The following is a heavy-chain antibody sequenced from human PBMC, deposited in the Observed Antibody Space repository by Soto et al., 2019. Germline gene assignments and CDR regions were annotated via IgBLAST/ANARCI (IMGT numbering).Heavy chain of an antibody. J-gene: IGHJ6*02. CDR3: ASYGSGSYPLYYYGMDV. CDR2: ISGSGGST. D-gene: IGHD3-10*01. V-gene: IGHV3-23*01. CDR1: GFTFSSYA. Sequence: XGSLKLSCAAAGFTFSSYAMSWVRQAPGKGLEWVSAISGSGGSTYYADSVKGRFTISRDNSKNTLYLQMNSLRAEDTAVYYCASYGSGSYPLYYYGMDVWGQGTTVTVSS.